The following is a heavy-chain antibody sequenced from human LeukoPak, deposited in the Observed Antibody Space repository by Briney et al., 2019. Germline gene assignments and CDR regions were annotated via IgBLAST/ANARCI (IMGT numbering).Heavy chain of an antibody. CDR1: GLRFSGQY. Sequence: PGGSLRLSCAASGLRFSGQYMIWIRQAPGKGLEWVAFISGSGTDTFYADSVKGRFFISKDNTRDSLSLQMTSLSAEDTAMYYCATLYFYAMGVWGQGTTVTVSS. CDR2: ISGSGTDT. V-gene: IGHV3-11*01. CDR3: ATLYFYAMGV. J-gene: IGHJ6*01.